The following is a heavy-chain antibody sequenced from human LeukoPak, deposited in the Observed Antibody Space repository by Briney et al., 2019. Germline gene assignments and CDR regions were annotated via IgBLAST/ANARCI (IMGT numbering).Heavy chain of an antibody. CDR2: INSDGSST. V-gene: IGHV3-74*01. J-gene: IGHJ6*03. CDR1: GFTFSSYW. CDR3: ARSPSNYYDKGYYYYHYMDV. D-gene: IGHD3-22*01. Sequence: QTGGSLRLSCAASGFTFSSYWMHWVRQAPAKGLVWVSRINSDGSSTSYADSVKGRFTISRDNAKNTLYLQMNSLRAEDTAVYYCARSPSNYYDKGYYYYHYMDVWGKGTTVTISS.